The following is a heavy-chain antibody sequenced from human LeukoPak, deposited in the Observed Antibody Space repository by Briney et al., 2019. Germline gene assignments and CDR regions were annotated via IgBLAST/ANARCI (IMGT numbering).Heavy chain of an antibody. CDR1: GGSISSGDYY. J-gene: IGHJ3*02. CDR2: IYYSGST. V-gene: IGHV4-30-4*08. Sequence: SETLSLTCTVSGGSISSGDYYWSWIRQPPGKGLEWIGYIYYSGSTYYNPSLKSRVTISVDTSKNQFSLKLSSVTAADTAVYYCARPRNAWSPMGAFDIWGQGTMVTVSS. CDR3: ARPRNAWSPMGAFDI. D-gene: IGHD1-1*01.